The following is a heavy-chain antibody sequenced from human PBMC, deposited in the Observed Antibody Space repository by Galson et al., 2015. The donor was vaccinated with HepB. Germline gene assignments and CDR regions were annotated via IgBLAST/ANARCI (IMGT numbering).Heavy chain of an antibody. CDR1: GGTFSSYA. CDR2: IIPIFGTA. J-gene: IGHJ3*02. D-gene: IGHD1-26*01. CDR3: ARDQRGRMGDAFDI. V-gene: IGHV1-69*13. Sequence: SVKVSCKASGGTFSSYAISWVRQAPGQGLEWMGGIIPIFGTANYAQKFQGRVTITADESTSTAYMELSSLRSEDTAVYYCARDQRGRMGDAFDIWGQGTMVTVSS.